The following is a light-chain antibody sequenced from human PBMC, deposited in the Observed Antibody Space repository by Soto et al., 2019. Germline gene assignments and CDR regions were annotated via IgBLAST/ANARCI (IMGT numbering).Light chain of an antibody. CDR2: GAS. V-gene: IGKV3-15*01. CDR1: QSVSSN. J-gene: IGKJ2*01. Sequence: EIVMTQSPATLSVSPGARATLSCRASQSVSSNLAWYQQKPGQAPRLLIYGASTRATGIPARFSGSGSGTEFTLTISSLQSEDFAVYYCQQYNNWPPYTVGQGTKLEIK. CDR3: QQYNNWPPYT.